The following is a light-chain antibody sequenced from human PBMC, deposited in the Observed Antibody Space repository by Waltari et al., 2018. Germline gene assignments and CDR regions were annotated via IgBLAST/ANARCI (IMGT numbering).Light chain of an antibody. CDR1: QSVLYSSNKKHY. V-gene: IGKV4-1*01. Sequence: DIVMTQSPDSLAVSLGERATINCKASQSVLYSSNKKHYLAWYQQKPGQPPKLLIYWASTRESGVPDRFSGSGSGTDFTLTISSLQAEDVAVYYCQQYYSTQYTFGQGTKLEIK. CDR3: QQYYSTQYT. CDR2: WAS. J-gene: IGKJ2*01.